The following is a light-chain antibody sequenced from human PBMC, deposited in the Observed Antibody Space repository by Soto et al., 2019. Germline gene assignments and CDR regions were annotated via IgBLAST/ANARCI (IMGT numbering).Light chain of an antibody. CDR1: SSDVGSYNL. Sequence: LTQPASVSGSPGQSITISCTGTSSDVGSYNLVSWYQQRPGQAPKLIIYEGNKRPSGVSNRFSASKPANTASLTISGLQAEDEADYYCCSYAGSSTVYVFGTGTKVTVL. CDR3: CSYAGSSTVYV. V-gene: IGLV2-23*01. CDR2: EGN. J-gene: IGLJ1*01.